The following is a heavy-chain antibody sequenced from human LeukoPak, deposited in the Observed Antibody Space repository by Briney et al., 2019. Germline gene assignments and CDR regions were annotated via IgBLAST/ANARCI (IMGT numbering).Heavy chain of an antibody. CDR1: GFTFSSYG. V-gene: IGHV3-21*01. CDR2: ISSSGTYK. CDR3: VRDLFYYEDSGYRYNWFDP. J-gene: IGHJ5*02. D-gene: IGHD3-22*01. Sequence: GGSLRLSCAASGFTFSSYGMNWVRQAPGKGLEWVASISSSGTYKYYPDSMKGRFTISRDNARNSLFLQMKSLRAGDTAVYYCVRDLFYYEDSGYRYNWFDPWGQGTLVTVSS.